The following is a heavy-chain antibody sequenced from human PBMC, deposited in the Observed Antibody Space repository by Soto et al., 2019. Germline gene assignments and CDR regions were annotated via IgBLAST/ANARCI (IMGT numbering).Heavy chain of an antibody. J-gene: IGHJ4*02. CDR1: GGSISSSSYY. CDR2: IYYSGST. CDR3: ARGSAMVTYFDY. D-gene: IGHD5-18*01. V-gene: IGHV4-39*01. Sequence: QLQLQESGPGLVKPSETLSLTCTVSGGSISSSSYYWGWIRQPPGKGLEWFGSIYYSGSTYYNPSLKSRVTISVDTSKNQFSLKLSSVTAADTAVYYCARGSAMVTYFDYWGQGTLVTVSS.